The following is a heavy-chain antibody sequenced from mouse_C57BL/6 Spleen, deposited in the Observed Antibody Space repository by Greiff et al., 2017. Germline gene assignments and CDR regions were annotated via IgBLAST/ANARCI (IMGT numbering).Heavy chain of an antibody. CDR1: GYTFTSYW. Sequence: VQLQQSGAELVKPGASVKVSCKASGYTFTSYWMHWVKQRPGQGLEWIGRIHPSDSDTNYNQKFKGKATLTVDKSSSTAYMQLSSLTSEDSAVYYCAIEGSYDYDKFAYWGQGTLVTVSA. D-gene: IGHD2-4*01. J-gene: IGHJ3*01. CDR2: IHPSDSDT. V-gene: IGHV1-74*01. CDR3: AIEGSYDYDKFAY.